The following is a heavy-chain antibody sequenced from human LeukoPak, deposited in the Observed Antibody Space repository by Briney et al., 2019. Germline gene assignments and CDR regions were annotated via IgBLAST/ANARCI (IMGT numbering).Heavy chain of an antibody. CDR2: ISGSGGST. CDR3: ASSTRAVAGNFDY. D-gene: IGHD6-19*01. Sequence: GGSLRLSXAASGFTFSSYAMSWVRQAPGKGLEWVSAISGSGGSTYYADSVKGRFTISRDNSKNTLYLQMNSLRAEDTAVYYCASSTRAVAGNFDYWGQGTLVTASS. CDR1: GFTFSSYA. J-gene: IGHJ4*02. V-gene: IGHV3-23*01.